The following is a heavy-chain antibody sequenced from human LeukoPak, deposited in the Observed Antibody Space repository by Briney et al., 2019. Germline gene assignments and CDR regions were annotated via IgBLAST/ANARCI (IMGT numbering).Heavy chain of an antibody. Sequence: GGSLRLSCAASGFTFSSYAMSWVRQAPGKGLEWVSAISGSGGSTYYADSVKGRFTISRDNSKNTLYLQMNSLRAEDTAVYYCAKAGDRVTFIVVVVAATRYFDYWGQGTLVTVSS. CDR3: AKAGDRVTFIVVVVAATRYFDY. CDR2: ISGSGGST. CDR1: GFTFSSYA. D-gene: IGHD2-15*01. J-gene: IGHJ4*02. V-gene: IGHV3-23*01.